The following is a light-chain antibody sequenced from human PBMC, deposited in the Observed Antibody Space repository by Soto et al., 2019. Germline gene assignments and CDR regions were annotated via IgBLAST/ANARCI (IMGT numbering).Light chain of an antibody. Sequence: DIQVTQTPSSVSASVGDRVTITCRASQDVGSWLGWYQQKPGKAPKLLIYAAFSLQSGVPSRFSGSGCGTQFSLTISSLQPEDSATYYCQQAKSFPYPFGQGTKLEIK. CDR1: QDVGSW. J-gene: IGKJ2*01. CDR3: QQAKSFPYP. CDR2: AAF. V-gene: IGKV1-12*01.